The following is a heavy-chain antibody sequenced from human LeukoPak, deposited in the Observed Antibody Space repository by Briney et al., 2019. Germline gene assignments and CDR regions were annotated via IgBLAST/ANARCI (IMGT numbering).Heavy chain of an antibody. D-gene: IGHD2-15*01. Sequence: PSQTLSLTCTVSGGSISYGSYYWSWIRQPAGKGLEWIGRIYSTGKTNYNPSLESRVTISVDTSKNQFSLKLSSVTAADTAVYYCASSLITPTNWFDPWGRGTLVTVSS. CDR1: GGSISYGSYY. J-gene: IGHJ5*02. V-gene: IGHV4-61*02. CDR3: ASSLITPTNWFDP. CDR2: IYSTGKT.